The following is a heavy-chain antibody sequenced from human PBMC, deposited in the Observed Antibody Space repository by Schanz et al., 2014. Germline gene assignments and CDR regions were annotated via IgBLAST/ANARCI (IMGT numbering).Heavy chain of an antibody. CDR1: GFTFSSYS. CDR2: INTGVNT. CDR3: AKAADWPVTRFDP. D-gene: IGHD3-9*01. Sequence: VQLVESGGGVVQPGRSLRLSCAASGFTFSSYSMNWVRQAPGKGLEWVSAINTGVNTYYADSVRGRFTMSRDNSKNTLFLQMSSLRADDTAVYYCAKAADWPVTRFDPWGQGTLVTVSS. V-gene: IGHV3-23*04. J-gene: IGHJ5*02.